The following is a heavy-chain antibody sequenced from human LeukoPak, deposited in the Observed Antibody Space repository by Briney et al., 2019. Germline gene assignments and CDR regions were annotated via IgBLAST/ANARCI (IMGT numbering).Heavy chain of an antibody. D-gene: IGHD5-18*01. CDR3: ARETWIQPTDAFDI. V-gene: IGHV1-69*05. CDR1: GGTFSSYA. J-gene: IGHJ3*02. Sequence: SVKVSCKASGGTFSSYAISWVRQAPGQGLEWMGGIIPIFGTANYAQKFQGRVTVTTDESTSTAYMELSSLRSEDTAVYYCARETWIQPTDAFDIWGQGTMVTVSS. CDR2: IIPIFGTA.